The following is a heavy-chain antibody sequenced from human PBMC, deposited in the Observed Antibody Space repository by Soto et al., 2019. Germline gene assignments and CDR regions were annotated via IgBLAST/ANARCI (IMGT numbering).Heavy chain of an antibody. CDR1: GYTFTSYG. D-gene: IGHD3-3*01. Sequence: GASVKVSCKASGYTFTSYGISWVRQAPGQGLEWMGWISAYNGSTNYAQKLQGRVTMTTDTSTSTAYMELRSLRSDDTAVYYCARDRAASYYDFWSGYPNFDYWGQGTLVTVSS. V-gene: IGHV1-18*01. J-gene: IGHJ4*02. CDR3: ARDRAASYYDFWSGYPNFDY. CDR2: ISAYNGST.